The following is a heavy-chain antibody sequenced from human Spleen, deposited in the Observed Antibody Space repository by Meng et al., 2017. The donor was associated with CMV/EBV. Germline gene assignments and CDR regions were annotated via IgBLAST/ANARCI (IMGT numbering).Heavy chain of an antibody. CDR1: GYTFTSYD. D-gene: IGHD6-13*01. CDR3: ARRTGYSSSRGFDP. Sequence: ASGYTFTSYDINWVRQATGQGLEWMGWMNPNSGNTGYAQKFQGRVTMTRNTSISTAYMELSSLRSEDTAVYYCARRTGYSSSRGFDPWGQGTLVTVSS. J-gene: IGHJ5*02. CDR2: MNPNSGNT. V-gene: IGHV1-8*01.